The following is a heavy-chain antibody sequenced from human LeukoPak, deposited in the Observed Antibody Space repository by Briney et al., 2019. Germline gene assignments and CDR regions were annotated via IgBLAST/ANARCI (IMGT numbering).Heavy chain of an antibody. V-gene: IGHV3-30*02. D-gene: IGHD3-9*01. CDR1: GFTFSSYG. CDR3: ARNYDILTGLWAFDI. J-gene: IGHJ3*02. Sequence: GGSLRLSCAASGFTFSSYGMHWVRQAPGKGLEWVAFIRYDGSNKYYADSVKGRFTISRDNSKNTLYLQMNSLRAEDTAVYYCARNYDILTGLWAFDIWGQGTMVTVSS. CDR2: IRYDGSNK.